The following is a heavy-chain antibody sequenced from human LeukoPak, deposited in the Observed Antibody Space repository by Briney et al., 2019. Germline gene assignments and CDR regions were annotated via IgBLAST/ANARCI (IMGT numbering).Heavy chain of an antibody. V-gene: IGHV3-30-3*01. D-gene: IGHD3-3*01. CDR1: GFTFSSYA. Sequence: GGSLRLSCAASGFTFSSYAMHWVRQAPGKGLERVAVISYDGSNKYYADSVKGRFTISRDNSKNTLYLQMNSLRAEDTAVYYCARTPPSTIFGVVRTREIYYFDYWGQGTLVTVSS. J-gene: IGHJ4*02. CDR3: ARTPPSTIFGVVRTREIYYFDY. CDR2: ISYDGSNK.